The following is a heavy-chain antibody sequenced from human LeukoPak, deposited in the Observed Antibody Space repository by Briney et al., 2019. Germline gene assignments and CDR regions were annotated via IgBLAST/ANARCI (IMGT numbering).Heavy chain of an antibody. D-gene: IGHD2-2*01. CDR2: IRYDGSNK. J-gene: IGHJ3*02. Sequence: GGSLRLSCAASGFTFSSYGMHWVRQAPGKGLEWVAFIRYDGSNKYYADSVKGRFTISRDNSKNTLYLQMNSLRAEDTAVYYCAKATGDVVVPAAPWAFDIWGQGTMVTVSS. CDR1: GFTFSSYG. CDR3: AKATGDVVVPAAPWAFDI. V-gene: IGHV3-30*02.